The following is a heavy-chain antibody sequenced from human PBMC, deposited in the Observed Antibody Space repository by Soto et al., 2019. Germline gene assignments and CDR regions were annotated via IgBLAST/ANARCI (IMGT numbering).Heavy chain of an antibody. J-gene: IGHJ4*02. D-gene: IGHD3-22*01. CDR3: ASYYYDSSGYYLDY. CDR1: GGSISRGGYS. CDR2: IYHSGST. V-gene: IGHV4-30-2*01. Sequence: SETLSLTCAVSGGSISRGGYSWSWIRQPPGKGLEWIGYIYHSGSTYYNPSLKSRVTISVDRSKNQFSLKLSSVTAADTAVYYCASYYYDSSGYYLDYWGQGTLVTVSS.